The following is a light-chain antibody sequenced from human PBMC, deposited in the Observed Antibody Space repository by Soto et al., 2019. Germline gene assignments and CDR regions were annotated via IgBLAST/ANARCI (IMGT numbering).Light chain of an antibody. V-gene: IGLV2-14*01. Sequence: QSVLTQPASVSGSPGQSITISCTGTSSDVGGYKYVSWYQQHPGKAPKLMIYEVSNRPSGVSYRFSGSKSGNTAPLTISGLQAADEADYYCSSYTSSSTLVFGTGTKVTVL. CDR3: SSYTSSSTLV. CDR1: SSDVGGYKY. CDR2: EVS. J-gene: IGLJ1*01.